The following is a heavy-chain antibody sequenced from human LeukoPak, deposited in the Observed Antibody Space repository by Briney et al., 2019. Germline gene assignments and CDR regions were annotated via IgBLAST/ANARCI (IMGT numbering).Heavy chain of an antibody. D-gene: IGHD3-9*01. Sequence: ASVKVSCKVSGGTFSSYAISWVRQAPGQGLEWMGGIIPIFGTANYAQKFQGRVTITADESTSTAYMELSSLRSEDTAVYYCAKEYYDILTGYFIHWGQGTLVTVSS. CDR2: IIPIFGTA. V-gene: IGHV1-69*13. CDR1: GGTFSSYA. CDR3: AKEYYDILTGYFIH. J-gene: IGHJ4*02.